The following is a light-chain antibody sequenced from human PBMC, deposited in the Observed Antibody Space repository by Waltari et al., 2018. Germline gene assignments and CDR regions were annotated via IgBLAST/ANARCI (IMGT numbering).Light chain of an antibody. V-gene: IGKV3-20*01. J-gene: IGKJ1*01. Sequence: DIVLTQSPGTLSLSPGERATLSCWASQSVSRALVWYQQKPGQAPRLLIYGAATRAPGIPDRFSGGGSGTEFSLTINRLEPEDFAVYYCQHYVRLPATFGQGIKVEI. CDR1: QSVSRA. CDR2: GAA. CDR3: QHYVRLPAT.